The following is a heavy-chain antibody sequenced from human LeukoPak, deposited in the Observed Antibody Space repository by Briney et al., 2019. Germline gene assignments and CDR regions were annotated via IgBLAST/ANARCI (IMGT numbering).Heavy chain of an antibody. CDR3: ARTVYDLRGQRLIPGLDY. D-gene: IGHD6-25*01. CDR1: GFTFRTYE. CDR2: IGTIISTT. J-gene: IGHJ4*02. V-gene: IGHV3-48*03. Sequence: PGGSLRLSCAASGFTFRTYEMNRVRQAPGKGLEWVSYIGTIISTTYYADSVKGRFTVSRDDAKGSLYLQMSSLRAEDTAVYYCARTVYDLRGQRLIPGLDYWGQGTLVTVSS.